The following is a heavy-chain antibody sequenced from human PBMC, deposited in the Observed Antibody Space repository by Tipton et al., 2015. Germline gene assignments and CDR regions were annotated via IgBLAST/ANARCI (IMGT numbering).Heavy chain of an antibody. J-gene: IGHJ4*02. CDR2: ISSSSSTI. Sequence: GSLRLSCAASGFSISRDSMNWVRQAPGKGLEWVSYISSSSSTIYYADAVKGRFTISRDNSKNTLHLQLNSLRAEDTAVYYCAKDGGSSYGHPRIYDYWGQGTQVTVSS. D-gene: IGHD5-18*01. CDR3: AKDGGSSYGHPRIYDY. CDR1: GFSISRDS. V-gene: IGHV3-48*01.